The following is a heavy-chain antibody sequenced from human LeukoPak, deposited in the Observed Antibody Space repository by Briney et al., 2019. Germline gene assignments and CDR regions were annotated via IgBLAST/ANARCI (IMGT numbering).Heavy chain of an antibody. Sequence: ASVKVSCKASGYTFTSYDINWVRQATGQGLECMGWMNPNSGNTGYAQKFQGRVTMTRNTSISTAYMELSSLRSEDTAVYYCARGKAYYDILTGYSAYYFDYWGQGTLVTVSS. CDR1: GYTFTSYD. V-gene: IGHV1-8*01. CDR3: ARGKAYYDILTGYSAYYFDY. D-gene: IGHD3-9*01. CDR2: MNPNSGNT. J-gene: IGHJ4*02.